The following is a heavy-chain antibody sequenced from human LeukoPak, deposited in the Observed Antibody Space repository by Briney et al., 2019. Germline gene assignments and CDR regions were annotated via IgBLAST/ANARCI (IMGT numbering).Heavy chain of an antibody. D-gene: IGHD2-21*02. J-gene: IGHJ4*02. CDR2: TSGSGDST. Sequence: AVSLRLSCAASGFTFSSYAMRWDRPAPGKGREWVSATSGSGDSTYYADSVKGRFTISRDNSKNTLYLQMNSLRAEDTAVYYCAKAATTDGGGGDCYSCPDYWGQGTLVTVSS. CDR1: GFTFSSYA. CDR3: AKAATTDGGGGDCYSCPDY. V-gene: IGHV3-23*01.